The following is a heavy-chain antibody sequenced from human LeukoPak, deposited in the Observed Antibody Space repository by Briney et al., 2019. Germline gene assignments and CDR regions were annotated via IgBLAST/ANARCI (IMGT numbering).Heavy chain of an antibody. Sequence: EASVKVSCKASGYTFISYGLSWVRQAPGQGLEWMGWISGYNGNTNYAQKLQGRVTMTTDTSTSTAYMELRSLRSDDTAVYYCAREGPGYFDYWGKGTLVTVSS. CDR3: AREGPGYFDY. CDR1: GYTFISYG. J-gene: IGHJ4*02. V-gene: IGHV1-18*01. CDR2: ISGYNGNT.